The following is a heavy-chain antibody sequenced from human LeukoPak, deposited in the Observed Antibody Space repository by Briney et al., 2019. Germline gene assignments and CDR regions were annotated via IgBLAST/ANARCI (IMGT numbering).Heavy chain of an antibody. J-gene: IGHJ3*02. CDR2: ICYSGST. V-gene: IGHV4-59*01. Sequence: SETLSLTCSVSGGSISSDYWTWVRQPPGKGLEWIGYICYSGSTNYNPSLKSRVTTSLDTSKNRFSLKLSSVTAADTAVYYCARESPYDGAFDIWGQGTVVTVSS. CDR3: ARESPYDGAFDI. D-gene: IGHD5-12*01. CDR1: GGSISSDY.